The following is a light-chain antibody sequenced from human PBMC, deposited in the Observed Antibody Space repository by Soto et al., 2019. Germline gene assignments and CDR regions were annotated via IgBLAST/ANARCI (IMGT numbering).Light chain of an antibody. V-gene: IGKV3-20*01. J-gene: IGKJ1*01. Sequence: EIVLTQSPGTLSLSPGERATLSCRASQSVSSSFLAWYQQKPGQAPRLLIYGASSRATSIPDRFSGSGSGKDFTLTISRLEPEDFAVYYCQQYDNSPWTFGQGTKVEIK. CDR2: GAS. CDR1: QSVSSSF. CDR3: QQYDNSPWT.